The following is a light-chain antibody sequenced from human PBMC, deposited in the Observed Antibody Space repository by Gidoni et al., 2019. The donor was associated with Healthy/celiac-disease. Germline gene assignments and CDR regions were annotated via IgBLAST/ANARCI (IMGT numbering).Light chain of an antibody. CDR3: SSYTSSSTQV. J-gene: IGLJ1*01. Sequence: QSALTQPASVSGPPGKSITISCTGTSSDVGGYNYVSWYQQHPGKAPKLMIYDVSNRPSGVSNRFSGSKSGNTASLTISVLQAEDEAYYYCSSYTSSSTQVFGTGTKVTVL. V-gene: IGLV2-14*01. CDR1: SSDVGGYNY. CDR2: DVS.